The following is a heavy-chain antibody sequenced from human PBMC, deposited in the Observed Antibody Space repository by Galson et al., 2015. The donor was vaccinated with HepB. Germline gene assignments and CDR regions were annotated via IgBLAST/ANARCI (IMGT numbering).Heavy chain of an antibody. Sequence: SVKVSCKASGYTFSSYSITWVRQAPGQGLEWMGWISPYNRKTDYSRKFQGRVTMTTDILTSTAYMELRRLRSDETAVYYCARGGFAVVVGATQNNWFDPWGQGTLVTVSS. D-gene: IGHD2-15*01. J-gene: IGHJ5*02. CDR2: ISPYNRKT. V-gene: IGHV1-18*01. CDR1: GYTFSSYS. CDR3: ARGGFAVVVGATQNNWFDP.